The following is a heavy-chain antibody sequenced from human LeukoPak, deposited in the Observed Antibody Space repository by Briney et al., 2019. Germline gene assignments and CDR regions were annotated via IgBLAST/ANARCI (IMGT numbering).Heavy chain of an antibody. J-gene: IGHJ6*03. CDR3: ASSYSSSSGLTPYYYYMDV. Sequence: SETLSLTCSVSGYSISSAYYWGWIRQPPGKGLEWIGNIYHSGSTYYNSSLKSRVTISVDTSKNQFSLKLSSVTAADTAVYYCASSYSSSSGLTPYYYYMDVWGKGTTVTVSS. V-gene: IGHV4-38-2*02. CDR1: GYSISSAYY. CDR2: IYHSGST. D-gene: IGHD6-6*01.